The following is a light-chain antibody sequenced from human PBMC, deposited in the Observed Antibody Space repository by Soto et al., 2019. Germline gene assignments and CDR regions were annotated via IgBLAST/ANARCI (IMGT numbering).Light chain of an antibody. CDR3: SSYAASNNLGV. CDR1: SSDVGGYNY. CDR2: EVS. J-gene: IGLJ2*01. Sequence: QSALTQPPSASGSPGQSVTISCIGTSSDVGGYNYVSWYQQHPGKAPKLMIYEVSKRPSGVPDRFPGSKSGNTASLTVSGLQAEDEADYYCSSYAASNNLGVFGGGTKLTVL. V-gene: IGLV2-8*01.